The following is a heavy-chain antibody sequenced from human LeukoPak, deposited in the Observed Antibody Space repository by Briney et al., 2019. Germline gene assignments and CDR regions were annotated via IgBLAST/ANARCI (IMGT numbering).Heavy chain of an antibody. CDR1: GFTFDDYA. V-gene: IGHV3-9*01. D-gene: IGHD3-22*01. CDR2: ISWNSGSI. J-gene: IGHJ3*02. CDR3: AKAAGYYDSSGYYYGYDAFDI. Sequence: GGSLRLSCAASGFTFDDYAMHWVRQAPGKGLEWVSGISWNSGSIGYADSVKGRFTISRDNAKNSLYLQMSSLRAEDTALYYCAKAAGYYDSSGYYYGYDAFDIWGQGTMVTVSS.